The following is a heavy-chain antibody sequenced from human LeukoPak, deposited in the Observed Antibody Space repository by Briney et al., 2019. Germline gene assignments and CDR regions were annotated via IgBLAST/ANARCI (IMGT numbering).Heavy chain of an antibody. Sequence: ASVKVSFKASGYTFTVYYMHWVRQAPGQGVEWMGWINPNSGGTNYAQKFQGRVTMTRDTSISTAYMELSRLRSDDTAVYYCARDLSIAAARGKRRFDYWGQGTLVTVSS. CDR1: GYTFTVYY. V-gene: IGHV1-2*02. CDR2: INPNSGGT. D-gene: IGHD6-13*01. CDR3: ARDLSIAAARGKRRFDY. J-gene: IGHJ4*02.